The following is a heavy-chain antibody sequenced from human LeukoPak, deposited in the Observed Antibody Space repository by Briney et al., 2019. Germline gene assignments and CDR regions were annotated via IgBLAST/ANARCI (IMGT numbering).Heavy chain of an antibody. V-gene: IGHV1-69*05. CDR1: GGTFSSYA. CDR2: IIPIFGTA. D-gene: IGHD3-22*01. CDR3: ARDSAALIVMATDDAFDI. Sequence: SSVKVSCKASGGTFSSYAISWVGQAPGQGLEWMGGIIPIFGTANYAQKFQGRVTITTDESTSTAYMELSSLRSEDTAVYYCARDSAALIVMATDDAFDIWGQGTMVTVSS. J-gene: IGHJ3*02.